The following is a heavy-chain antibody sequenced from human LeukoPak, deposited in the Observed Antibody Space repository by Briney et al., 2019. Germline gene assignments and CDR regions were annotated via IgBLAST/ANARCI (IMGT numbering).Heavy chain of an antibody. CDR2: INSDGSST. CDR1: GFTFSSSW. CDR3: AREGRGGYYGFDY. Sequence: GGSLRLSCAASGFTFSSSWMHWVRQAPGKGLVWVSRINSDGSSTNYADSVKGRFTISRYNAQNTLYLQMNSLRAEDTAVYYCAREGRGGYYGFDYWGQGTLVAVSS. J-gene: IGHJ4*02. D-gene: IGHD3-3*01. V-gene: IGHV3-74*01.